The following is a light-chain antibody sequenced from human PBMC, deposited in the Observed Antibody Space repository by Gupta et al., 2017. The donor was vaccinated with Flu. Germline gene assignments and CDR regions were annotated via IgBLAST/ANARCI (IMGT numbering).Light chain of an antibody. V-gene: IGKV3-11*01. J-gene: IGKJ3*01. CDR3: QHRFDWPIS. Sequence: PDTLSLSPGERATLSCRASQSVKSYLAWYQQKPGQAPRLLIFDASKRAAGIPARFSGSGSGTEFTLTINSRGAEDAAIYYCQHRFDWPISFGHGTTVNI. CDR2: DAS. CDR1: QSVKSY.